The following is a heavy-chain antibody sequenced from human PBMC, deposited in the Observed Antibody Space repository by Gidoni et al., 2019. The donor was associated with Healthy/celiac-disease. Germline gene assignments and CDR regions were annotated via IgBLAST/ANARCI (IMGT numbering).Heavy chain of an antibody. Sequence: QVQLVQSGAEVKKPGASVKVSCKVSGYTLPELSMHWVRQAPGKGLEWMGGFDPEDGETIYAQKFQGRVTMTEDTSTDPADMELSSLRSEDTAVYYCATGKGWFGEFFPLDYWGQGTLVTVSS. V-gene: IGHV1-24*01. D-gene: IGHD3-10*01. CDR2: FDPEDGET. CDR3: ATGKGWFGEFFPLDY. J-gene: IGHJ4*02. CDR1: GYTLPELS.